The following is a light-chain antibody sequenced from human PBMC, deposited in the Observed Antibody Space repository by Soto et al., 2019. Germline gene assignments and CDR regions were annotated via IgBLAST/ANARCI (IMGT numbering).Light chain of an antibody. CDR3: QQYATSPQT. Sequence: VLTHFPDTLSLSPVDIASLSFILSQSVISSYLAWYQQKPGQAPRLLIYAASSRASDIPDRFTGSGSGTDFTLTISRLEPEDFAMYFCQQYATSPQTFGQGTKVDIK. CDR1: QSVISSY. J-gene: IGKJ2*01. V-gene: IGKV3-20*01. CDR2: AAS.